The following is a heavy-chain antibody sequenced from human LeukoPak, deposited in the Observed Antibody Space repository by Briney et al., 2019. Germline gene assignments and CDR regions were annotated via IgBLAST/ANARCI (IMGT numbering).Heavy chain of an antibody. CDR3: ARDDYSSVRSDY. CDR1: GGSVSSGSYY. V-gene: IGHV4-61*01. Sequence: SGTLSLTCTVSGGSVSSGSYYWTWLRQPPGKGLEWIGYIYYSGSTNYNPSLKSRVTISVDTSKNQFSLKLSSVTAADTAAYYCARDDYSSVRSDYWGQGTLVTASS. D-gene: IGHD6-19*01. CDR2: IYYSGST. J-gene: IGHJ4*02.